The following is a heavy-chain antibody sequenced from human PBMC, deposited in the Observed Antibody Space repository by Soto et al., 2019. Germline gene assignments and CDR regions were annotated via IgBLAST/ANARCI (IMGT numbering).Heavy chain of an antibody. Sequence: QVQLPESGPGLVKPSHTLSLTCTVSGGSISSGGYYWSWIRQHPGKGLAWIGYIYYSGSTYYNPSLTSLVTMAVDTSKNQFSLKLSSVTAANTAVYYCARGVPYDSSGYCLDYWGQGTLVTFAS. CDR2: IYYSGST. J-gene: IGHJ4*02. CDR3: ARGVPYDSSGYCLDY. D-gene: IGHD3-22*01. V-gene: IGHV4-31*01. CDR1: GGSISSGGYY.